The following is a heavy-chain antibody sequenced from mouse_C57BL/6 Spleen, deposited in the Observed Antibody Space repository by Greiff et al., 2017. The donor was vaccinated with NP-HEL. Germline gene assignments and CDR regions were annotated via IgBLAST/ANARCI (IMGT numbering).Heavy chain of an antibody. Sequence: QVQLQQPGAELVKPGASVKMSCKASGYTFTSYWITWVKQRPGQGLEWIGDIYPGSGSTNYNEKFKSKATLTVDTSSSTAYMQLSSLTSEDAAVYYCARPTTVDAMDYWGQGTSVTVSS. CDR1: GYTFTSYW. CDR2: IYPGSGST. J-gene: IGHJ4*01. CDR3: ARPTTVDAMDY. D-gene: IGHD1-1*01. V-gene: IGHV1-55*01.